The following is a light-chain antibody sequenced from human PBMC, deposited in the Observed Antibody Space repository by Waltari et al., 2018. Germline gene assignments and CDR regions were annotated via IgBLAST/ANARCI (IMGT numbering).Light chain of an antibody. CDR1: NIGSKS. V-gene: IGLV3-21*04. CDR3: QVWDDVTDSGV. Sequence: YVLTQPPSVSVDPGKTARLTCGGDNIGSKSVNWYQQKPGQAPVVVMFYDSDRPSEIPERFTGSNSGNTATLTSSWVEAGDEADYHCQVWDDVTDSGVFGGGTKLTVL. J-gene: IGLJ3*02. CDR2: YDS.